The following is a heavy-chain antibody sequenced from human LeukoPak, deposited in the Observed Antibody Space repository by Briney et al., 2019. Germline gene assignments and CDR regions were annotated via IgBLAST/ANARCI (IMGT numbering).Heavy chain of an antibody. Sequence: PGGSLRLSCSASGFTFSNYPMHWVRQAPGKGLEYVSAVSSNGGRTYYADSVKGRFTISRDNSKSTLYLQMSSLRAEDTAVYYCSTWGGGDYWGQGTLVTVPS. CDR1: GFTFSNYP. D-gene: IGHD3-16*01. CDR3: STWGGGDY. V-gene: IGHV3-64D*06. CDR2: VSSNGGRT. J-gene: IGHJ4*02.